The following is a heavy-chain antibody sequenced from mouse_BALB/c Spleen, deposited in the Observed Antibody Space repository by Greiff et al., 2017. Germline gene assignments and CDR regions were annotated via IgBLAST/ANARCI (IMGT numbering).Heavy chain of an antibody. CDR2: IYPGSGST. V-gene: IGHV1S22*01. Sequence: LQQPGSELVRPGASVKLSCKASGYTFTSYWMHWVKQRHGQGLEWIGNIYPGSGSTNYDEKFKSKGTLTVDTSSSTAYMHLSSLTSEDSAVYYCTRYGYDGAWFAYWDQGTLVTVSA. CDR1: GYTFTSYW. CDR3: TRYGYDGAWFAY. D-gene: IGHD2-2*01. J-gene: IGHJ3*01.